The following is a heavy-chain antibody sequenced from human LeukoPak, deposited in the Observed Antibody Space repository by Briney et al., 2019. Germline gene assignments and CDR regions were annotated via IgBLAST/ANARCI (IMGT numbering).Heavy chain of an antibody. CDR2: ISSSSSYI. CDR1: GFTFSSYS. Sequence: GGSLRLSCAASGFTFSSYSMNWVRQAPGKGLEWVSSISSSSSYIYYADSVKGRFTISRDNAKNSLYLQMNGLRAEDTAVYYCARVDIVVVPAQYYYYGMDVWGQGTTVTVSS. V-gene: IGHV3-21*01. J-gene: IGHJ6*02. CDR3: ARVDIVVVPAQYYYYGMDV. D-gene: IGHD2-2*01.